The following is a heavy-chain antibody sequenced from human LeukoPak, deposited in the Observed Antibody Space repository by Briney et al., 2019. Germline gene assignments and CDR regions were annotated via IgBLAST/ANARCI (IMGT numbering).Heavy chain of an antibody. Sequence: GASVKVSCKASGGTVSSYAISWVRQAPGQGLEWMGGIIPIFGTANYAQKFQGRVTITTDESTSTAYMELSSLRSEDTAVYYCARGSTYCGGDCYQLDYWGQGTLVTVSS. CDR1: GGTVSSYA. V-gene: IGHV1-69*05. CDR3: ARGSTYCGGDCYQLDY. CDR2: IIPIFGTA. J-gene: IGHJ4*02. D-gene: IGHD2-21*01.